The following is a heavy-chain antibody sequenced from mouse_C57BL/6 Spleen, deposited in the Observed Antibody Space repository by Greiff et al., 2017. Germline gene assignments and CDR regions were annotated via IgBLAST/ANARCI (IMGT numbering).Heavy chain of an antibody. J-gene: IGHJ4*01. Sequence: VKLVESGAELARPGASVKLSCKASGYTFTSYGISWVKQRTGQGLEWIGEIYPRSGNTYYNEKFKGKATLTADKSSSTAYMELRSLTSEDSAVYFCARPYGNSSMDYWGQGTSVTVSS. CDR3: ARPYGNSSMDY. V-gene: IGHV1-81*01. CDR1: GYTFTSYG. D-gene: IGHD2-1*01. CDR2: IYPRSGNT.